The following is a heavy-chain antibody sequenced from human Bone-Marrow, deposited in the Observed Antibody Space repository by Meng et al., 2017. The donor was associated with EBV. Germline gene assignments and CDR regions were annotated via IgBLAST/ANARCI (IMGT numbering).Heavy chain of an antibody. D-gene: IGHD6-13*01. CDR1: GGSISSSNW. CDR2: IYHSGST. J-gene: IGHJ4*02. Sequence: QGQVPEEGPGLVKPSGTLSLTCAVSGGSISSSNWWSWVRQPPGKGLEWIGEIYHSGSTDYNPSLKSRVTISVDKSKNQFSLKLSSVTAADTAVYYCASLAAAGPPFDYWGQGTLVTVSS. CDR3: ASLAAAGPPFDY. V-gene: IGHV4-4*02.